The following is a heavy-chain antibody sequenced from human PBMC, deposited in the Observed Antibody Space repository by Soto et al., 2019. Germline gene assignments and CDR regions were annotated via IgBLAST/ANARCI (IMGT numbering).Heavy chain of an antibody. D-gene: IGHD3-10*01. J-gene: IGHJ4*02. CDR1: GFTFSSYG. CDR3: AKALDPWFGELSPFDY. Sequence: ESGGGVVQPGRSLRLSCAASGFTFSSYGMHWVRQAPGKGLEWVAVISYDGSNKYYADSVKGRFTISRDNSKNTLYLQMNSLGAEDTAVYYCAKALDPWFGELSPFDYWGQGTLVTVSS. V-gene: IGHV3-30*18. CDR2: ISYDGSNK.